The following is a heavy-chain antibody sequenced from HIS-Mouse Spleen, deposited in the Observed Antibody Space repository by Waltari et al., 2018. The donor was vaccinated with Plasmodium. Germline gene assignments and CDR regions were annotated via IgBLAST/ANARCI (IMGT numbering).Heavy chain of an antibody. CDR2: INPNSGNT. V-gene: IGHV1-8*01. J-gene: IGHJ6*02. CDR1: GYTFTSYD. CDR3: ATYNWNYYYYGMDV. D-gene: IGHD1-1*01. Sequence: QVQLVQSGAEVKKPGASVKVSCKASGYTFTSYDINWVRQATGQGLEWMGWINPNSGNTGYAQKFQGRVTMTRNTSISTAYMELSSLRSEDTAVYYCATYNWNYYYYGMDVWGQGTTVTVSS.